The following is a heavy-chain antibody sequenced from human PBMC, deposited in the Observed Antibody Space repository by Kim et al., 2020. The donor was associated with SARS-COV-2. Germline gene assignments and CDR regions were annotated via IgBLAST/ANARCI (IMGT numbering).Heavy chain of an antibody. V-gene: IGHV4-39*07. CDR2: IYYSGST. J-gene: IGHJ6*02. CDR1: GGSISSSSYY. D-gene: IGHD3-22*01. CDR3: ARVRYYYDSSGYYSDYYFYGMDV. Sequence: SETLSLTCTVSGGSISSSSYYWGWIRQPPGKGLEWIGSIYYSGSTYYNPSLKSRVTISVDTSKNQFSLKLSSVTAADTAVYYCARVRYYYDSSGYYSDYYFYGMDVWGQGTTVTVSS.